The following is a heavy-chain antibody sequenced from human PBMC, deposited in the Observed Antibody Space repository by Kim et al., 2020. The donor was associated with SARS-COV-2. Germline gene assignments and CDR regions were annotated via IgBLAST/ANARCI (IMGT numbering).Heavy chain of an antibody. D-gene: IGHD3-10*01. V-gene: IGHV1-69*01. Sequence: KFPGRVTITADESTSTAYMELSSLRSEDTAVYYCARGSYYGSGEKDYFDYWGQGTLVTVSS. J-gene: IGHJ4*02. CDR3: ARGSYYGSGEKDYFDY.